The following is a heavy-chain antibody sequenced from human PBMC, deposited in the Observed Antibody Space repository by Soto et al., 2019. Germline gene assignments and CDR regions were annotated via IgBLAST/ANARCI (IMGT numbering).Heavy chain of an antibody. V-gene: IGHV4-59*08. Sequence: SVTLSLTCTVSGGSISSYYWSWIRQPPGKGLEWIGYIYYSGSTNYNPSLKSRVTISVDTSKNQFSLKLSSVTAADTAVYYCARQVVVVVAAISYFDYSGQGTLVTVSS. D-gene: IGHD2-15*01. CDR1: GGSISSYY. CDR2: IYYSGST. J-gene: IGHJ4*02. CDR3: ARQVVVVVAAISYFDY.